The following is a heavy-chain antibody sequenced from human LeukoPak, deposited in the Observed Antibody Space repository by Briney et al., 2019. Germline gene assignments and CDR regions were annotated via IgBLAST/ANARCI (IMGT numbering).Heavy chain of an antibody. J-gene: IGHJ4*02. D-gene: IGHD6-13*01. Sequence: SETLSLTCAVYGGSFSGYYWSWIRQAPGKGLEWIGKINHSGNIDYNPSLKSRVTISVDTSKNQFSLKLSSVTAADTAVYYCARLIGSSSWYLATYFDYWGQGTLVTVSS. CDR2: INHSGNI. CDR1: GGSFSGYY. V-gene: IGHV4-34*01. CDR3: ARLIGSSSWYLATYFDY.